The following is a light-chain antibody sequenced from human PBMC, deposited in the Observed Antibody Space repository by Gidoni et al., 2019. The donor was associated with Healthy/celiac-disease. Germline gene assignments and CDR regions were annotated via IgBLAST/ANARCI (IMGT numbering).Light chain of an antibody. CDR3: CSYAGSYVV. J-gene: IGLJ2*01. CDR2: EGS. CDR1: SSDVGSYNL. V-gene: IGLV2-23*01. Sequence: QSALTQPASVSGSPGQSITISCTGTSSDVGSYNLVSWYQQHPGKAPKPMIYEGSKRPSGVSNRFSGSKSGNTASLTSSGLQAEDESDYYCCSYAGSYVVFGGGTKLTVL.